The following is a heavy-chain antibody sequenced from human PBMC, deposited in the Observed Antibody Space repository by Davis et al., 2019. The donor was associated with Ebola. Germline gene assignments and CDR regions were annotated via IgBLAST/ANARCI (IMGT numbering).Heavy chain of an antibody. D-gene: IGHD5-18*01. V-gene: IGHV3-23*01. CDR1: GFTFSSYA. CDR2: ISGSGGST. Sequence: GESLKISCAASGFTFSSYAMSWVRQAPGKGLEWVSVISGSGGSTYYADSVKGRFTISRDNSKNTLYLQMNSLRAEDTAVYYCAKDRDYTAMAIYYYYGMDVWGQGTTVTVSS. J-gene: IGHJ6*02. CDR3: AKDRDYTAMAIYYYYGMDV.